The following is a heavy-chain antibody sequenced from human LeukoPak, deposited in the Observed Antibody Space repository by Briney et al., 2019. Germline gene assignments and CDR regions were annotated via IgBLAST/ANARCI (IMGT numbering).Heavy chain of an antibody. CDR3: ARLGDIVVVPAAKTAYNWFDP. D-gene: IGHD2-2*01. CDR2: ISAYNGNT. CDR1: GYTFTNYY. Sequence: ASVKVSCKASGYTFTNYYLHWVRQAPGQGLEWMGWISAYNGNTNYAQKLQGRVTMTTDTSTSTAYMELRSLRSDDTAVYYCARLGDIVVVPAAKTAYNWFDPWGQGTLVTVSS. V-gene: IGHV1-18*04. J-gene: IGHJ5*02.